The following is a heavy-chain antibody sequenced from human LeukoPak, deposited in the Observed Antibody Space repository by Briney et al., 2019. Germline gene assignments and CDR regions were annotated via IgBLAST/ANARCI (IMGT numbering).Heavy chain of an antibody. Sequence: SETLSLTCAVYGGSFSGYYWRWIRQPPGKGLEWIGEINHSGSTNYNPSLKSRVTISVDTSKNQFSLKLSSVTAADTAVYYCARGGGIAAAGSFNWFDPWGQGTLVTVSS. CDR3: ARGGGIAAAGSFNWFDP. J-gene: IGHJ5*02. V-gene: IGHV4-34*01. CDR1: GGSFSGYY. D-gene: IGHD6-13*01. CDR2: INHSGST.